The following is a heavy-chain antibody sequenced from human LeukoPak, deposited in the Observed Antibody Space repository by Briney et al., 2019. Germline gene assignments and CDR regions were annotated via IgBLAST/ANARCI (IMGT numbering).Heavy chain of an antibody. Sequence: PAGGSLRLSCAASGFTFSSYGMHWVRQAPGKGLEWVAFIRYDGSNKYYADSVKGRFTISRDNSKNTLYLQMNSLRAEDTAVYYCAKYRWETVVTPYFDYWGQGTLVTVSS. J-gene: IGHJ4*02. D-gene: IGHD4-23*01. CDR3: AKYRWETVVTPYFDY. CDR2: IRYDGSNK. V-gene: IGHV3-30*02. CDR1: GFTFSSYG.